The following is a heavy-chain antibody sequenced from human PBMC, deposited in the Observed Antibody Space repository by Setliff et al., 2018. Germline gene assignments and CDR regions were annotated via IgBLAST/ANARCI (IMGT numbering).Heavy chain of an antibody. CDR2: IIPIFGTA. CDR3: ARAAYSGSPNWFDP. V-gene: IGHV1-69*05. D-gene: IGHD1-26*01. J-gene: IGHJ5*02. Sequence: SVKVSCKASGGTFSSYAISWVRQAPGQGLEWMGGIIPIFGTANYAQKFQGRVTITTDESTSTAYMELSSLRSEDTAVYYCARAAYSGSPNWFDPWGQGTQVTVSS. CDR1: GGTFSSYA.